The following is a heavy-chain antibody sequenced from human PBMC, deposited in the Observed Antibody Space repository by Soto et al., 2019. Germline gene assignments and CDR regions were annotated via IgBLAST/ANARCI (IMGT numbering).Heavy chain of an antibody. Sequence: QVVLQESGPGLLKPSQTLSLTCTVSGESLSGGVDYWSWIRQSSGGGLEWIGYVFHTGRTSYNPSLKSRVTISADTSKNKFSLRLTSLTAADTAVYYCAKTTAGRGYFDPWGHGSPVTVSS. J-gene: IGHJ4*01. CDR2: VFHTGRT. D-gene: IGHD4-17*01. CDR1: GESLSGGVDY. V-gene: IGHV4-31*03. CDR3: AKTTAGRGYFDP.